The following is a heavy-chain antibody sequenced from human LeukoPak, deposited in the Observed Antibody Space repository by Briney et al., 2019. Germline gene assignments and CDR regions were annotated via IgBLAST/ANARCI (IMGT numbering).Heavy chain of an antibody. CDR2: INPNSGGT. V-gene: IGHV1-2*02. Sequence: GASVKVSCKASGYTFTGYYMHWVRQAPGQGLEWMVWINPNSGGTNYAQKFQGRVTMTRDTSISTAYMELSRLRSDDTAVYYCARGDGYYDSSGYYYYWGQGTLVTVSS. CDR3: ARGDGYYDSSGYYYY. CDR1: GYTFTGYY. D-gene: IGHD3-22*01. J-gene: IGHJ4*02.